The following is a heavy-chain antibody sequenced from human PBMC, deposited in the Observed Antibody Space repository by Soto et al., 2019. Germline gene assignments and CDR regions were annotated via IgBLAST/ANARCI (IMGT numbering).Heavy chain of an antibody. CDR2: IYHSGST. J-gene: IGHJ5*02. V-gene: IGHV4-30-2*01. D-gene: IGHD2-2*01. Sequence: ASETLSLTRAVSGGSLSSGGYSWSWIRQPPGKGLEWIGYIYHSGSTYYNPSLKSRVTISVDRSKNQFSLKLSSVTAADTAVYYCARVPDRWGQGTLVTVSS. CDR1: GGSLSSGGYS. CDR3: ARVPDR.